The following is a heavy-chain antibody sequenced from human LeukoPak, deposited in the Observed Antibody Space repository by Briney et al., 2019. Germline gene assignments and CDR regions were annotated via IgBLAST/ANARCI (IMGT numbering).Heavy chain of an antibody. Sequence: TGGSLRLSCAASGFTFSSYGMHWVRQAPGKGLEWVAFIRYDGSNKYYADSVKGRFTISRDNSKNTLYLQMNSLRAEDTAVYYCAKDTRIGQLVGGDFDYWGQGTLVTVSS. CDR3: AKDTRIGQLVGGDFDY. V-gene: IGHV3-30*02. CDR2: IRYDGSNK. CDR1: GFTFSSYG. J-gene: IGHJ4*02. D-gene: IGHD6-6*01.